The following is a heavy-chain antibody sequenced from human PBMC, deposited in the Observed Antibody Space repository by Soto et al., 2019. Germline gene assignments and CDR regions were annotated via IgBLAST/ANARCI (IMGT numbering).Heavy chain of an antibody. D-gene: IGHD3-3*01. CDR3: ARGGGDYYMDV. Sequence: PSETLSLTCAVYVGSFSGYYWSWIRQPPGKGLEWIGEINHSGSTNYNPSLKSRVTMSVDTSKIQFSLKLSSVTAADTAVYYCARGGGDYYMDVWAKGTTVTVSS. CDR2: INHSGST. CDR1: VGSFSGYY. V-gene: IGHV4-34*01. J-gene: IGHJ6*03.